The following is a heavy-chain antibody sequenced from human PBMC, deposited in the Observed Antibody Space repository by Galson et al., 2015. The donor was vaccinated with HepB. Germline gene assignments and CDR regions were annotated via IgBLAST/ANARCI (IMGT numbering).Heavy chain of an antibody. CDR2: ISYDGSNK. D-gene: IGHD6-13*01. CDR3: AKDQGYSSSWVYYFDY. CDR1: GFTFSSYG. J-gene: IGHJ4*02. V-gene: IGHV3-30*18. Sequence: SLRLSCAASGFTFSSYGMHWVRQAPGKGLEWVAVISYDGSNKYYADSVKGRFTISRDNSKNTLYLQMNSLRAEDTAVFYCAKDQGYSSSWVYYFDYWGQGTLVTVSS.